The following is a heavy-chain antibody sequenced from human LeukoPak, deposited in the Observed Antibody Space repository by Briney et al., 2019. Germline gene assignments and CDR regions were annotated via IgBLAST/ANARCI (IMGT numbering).Heavy chain of an antibody. D-gene: IGHD3-22*01. CDR3: ARDRDQDYYDSSGLDFDY. CDR1: GYTFTSYG. V-gene: IGHV1-18*01. CDR2: ISAYNGNT. J-gene: IGHJ4*02. Sequence: ASVKVSCKAPGYTFTSYGISWVRQAPGQGLEWMGWISAYNGNTNYAQKLQGRVTMTTDTSTSTAYMELRSLRSDDTAVYYCARDRDQDYYDSSGLDFDYWGQGTLVTVSS.